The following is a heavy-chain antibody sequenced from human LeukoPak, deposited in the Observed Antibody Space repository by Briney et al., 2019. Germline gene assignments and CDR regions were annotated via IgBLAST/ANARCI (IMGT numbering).Heavy chain of an antibody. D-gene: IGHD2-2*01. J-gene: IGHJ5*02. CDR1: GFTVGSTY. CDR2: IYGAGTT. Sequence: GGSLRLSCAASGFTVGSTYMSWVRQAPGKGLEWVSIIYGAGTTNYADSVKGRFTISRDNSKNTLFLQMNSLRAEDTAVYYCAKGGYCSSTSCYVGWFDPWGQGTLVTVSS. V-gene: IGHV3-53*01. CDR3: AKGGYCSSTSCYVGWFDP.